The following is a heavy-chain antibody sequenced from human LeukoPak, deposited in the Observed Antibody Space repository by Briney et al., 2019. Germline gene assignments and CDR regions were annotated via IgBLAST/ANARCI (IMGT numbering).Heavy chain of an antibody. Sequence: SETLSLTCTVSGGSISSSSYYWGWIRQPPGTGLEWIGSIYYSGSTYYNPSLKSRVTISVDTSKNQFSLKLSSVTAADTAVYYCARGRGSSWSNWFDPWGQGTLVTVSS. V-gene: IGHV4-39*01. J-gene: IGHJ5*02. CDR3: ARGRGSSWSNWFDP. CDR2: IYYSGST. CDR1: GGSISSSSYY. D-gene: IGHD6-13*01.